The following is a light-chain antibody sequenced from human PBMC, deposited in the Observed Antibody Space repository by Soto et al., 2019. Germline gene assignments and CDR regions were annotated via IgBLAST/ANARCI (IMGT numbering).Light chain of an antibody. CDR2: TTS. J-gene: IGKJ1*01. V-gene: IGKV1-39*01. CDR3: QQSYSHRA. CDR1: QNIINY. Sequence: IQMTQSPSSLSASVGARVTITCRASQNIINYLNWYQQKPGQAPKLLIYTTSSLQSGVPSRFSGSGSGTDFTLTISSLQPEDFAAYYCQQSYSHRAFGQGTKVDIK.